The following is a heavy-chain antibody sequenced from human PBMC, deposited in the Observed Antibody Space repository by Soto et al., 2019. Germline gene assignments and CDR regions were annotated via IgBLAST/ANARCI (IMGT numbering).Heavy chain of an antibody. D-gene: IGHD6-13*01. V-gene: IGHV1-69*01. J-gene: IGHJ4*02. Sequence: GPSVKVSCRASGGTFSSYAISWVRQAPGQGLEWMGVIIHIFGTENYAQKFQGRVTITADEYTSTAYMELSSLRSQDTAVYYCASCPKCWSIADCRSFHXWGQGTLLTVSX. CDR2: IIHIFGTE. CDR1: GGTFSSYA. CDR3: ASCPKCWSIADCRSFHX.